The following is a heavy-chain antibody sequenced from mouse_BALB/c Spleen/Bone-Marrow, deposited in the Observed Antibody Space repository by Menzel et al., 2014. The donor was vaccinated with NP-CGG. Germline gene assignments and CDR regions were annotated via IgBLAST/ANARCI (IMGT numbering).Heavy chain of an antibody. J-gene: IGHJ4*01. D-gene: IGHD4-1*01. CDR3: PRETGPRARDY. CDR2: ISDDGGNT. Sequence: EVQLVESGGGLVKPGGSLKLSCAASGFTFSDYYMFWVRQTPEKRLEWVATISDDGGNTYYRDSVKGRFTISRDNAKNKLNLQRRSLKSEDKASYHGPRETGPRARDYGGQEPPAPVP. V-gene: IGHV5-4*02. CDR1: GFTFSDYY.